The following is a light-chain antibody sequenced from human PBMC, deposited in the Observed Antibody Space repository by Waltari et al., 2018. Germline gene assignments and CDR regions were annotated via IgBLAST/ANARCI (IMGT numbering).Light chain of an antibody. V-gene: IGKV3-20*01. Sequence: EVLLTQSPGTLSLSPGERATLSCRASQAISTYLAWYQQKPGQAPRLIISGASRRATGIPERFSGSVSGTDFTLTITRVETEDSAIYFCQEYGFSSWTFGQGTKVEI. CDR1: QAISTY. CDR2: GAS. CDR3: QEYGFSSWT. J-gene: IGKJ1*01.